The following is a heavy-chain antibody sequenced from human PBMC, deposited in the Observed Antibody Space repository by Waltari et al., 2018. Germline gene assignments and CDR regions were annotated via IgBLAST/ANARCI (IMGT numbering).Heavy chain of an antibody. D-gene: IGHD2-15*01. V-gene: IGHV4-4*02. CDR3: ARDRGRGLYLDS. CDR2: VPRSGRT. J-gene: IGHJ4*02. Sequence: VQLEQLSPGLVKPSETLSHICDVSGDSMGDSHLWNWMRQSPGKGLEWIVQVPRSGRTNDNPSFASRVTVSVDTSTNHFSLKVTSATAADTAGYYCARDRGRGLYLDSWGQGILVTVSP. CDR1: GDSMGDSHL.